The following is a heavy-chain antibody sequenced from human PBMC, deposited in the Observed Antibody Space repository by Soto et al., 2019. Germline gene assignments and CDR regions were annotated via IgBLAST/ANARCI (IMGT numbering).Heavy chain of an antibody. CDR2: NKRKTDGGTT. CDR3: TTASWRSSWYA. J-gene: IGHJ6*02. CDR1: GFTFSNAW. D-gene: IGHD6-13*01. V-gene: IGHV3-15*01. Sequence: VQLVEAGGGLVEPGGSLRLSCAASGFTFSNAWMSWVRQAQGKGLEWVGRNKRKTDGGTTDYAAPVKGRFTISRDDSKNTLYLQMNSLKTEDTAVYYCTTASWRSSWYAWGQGTTVTVSS.